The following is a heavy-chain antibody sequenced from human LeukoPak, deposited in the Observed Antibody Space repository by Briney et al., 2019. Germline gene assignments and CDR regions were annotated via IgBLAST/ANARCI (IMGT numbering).Heavy chain of an antibody. J-gene: IGHJ4*02. CDR3: ARDRGWLVSDY. V-gene: IGHV3-7*03. Sequence: GGSLRLSCAASGFTFSTYWMGWVRQAPGKGPEWLGNIKEDGSEKYYVDFVKGRFTISRDNAKNSLSLQMNSLRAEDTAVYYCARDRGWLVSDYWGQGTLVTVSS. CDR1: GFTFSTYW. CDR2: IKEDGSEK. D-gene: IGHD6-19*01.